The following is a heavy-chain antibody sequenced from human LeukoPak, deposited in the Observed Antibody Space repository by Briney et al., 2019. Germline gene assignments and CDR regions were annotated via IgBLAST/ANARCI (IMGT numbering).Heavy chain of an antibody. Sequence: GGSLRLSCAASGFNFDDFAMHWVRQAPGKGLEWVSGISWNGGNIDYVDSVKGRFTISRDNSKNSLYLQMNSLRTEDIALYYCAKARGLIGGAFDVWGQGTMVTVS. CDR2: ISWNGGNI. V-gene: IGHV3-9*03. CDR3: AKARGLIGGAFDV. J-gene: IGHJ3*01. D-gene: IGHD3-22*01. CDR1: GFNFDDFA.